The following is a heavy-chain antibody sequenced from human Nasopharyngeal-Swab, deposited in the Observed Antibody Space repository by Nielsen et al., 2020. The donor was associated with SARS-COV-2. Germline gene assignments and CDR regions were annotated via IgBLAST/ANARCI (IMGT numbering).Heavy chain of an antibody. CDR1: GFSFSSYD. D-gene: IGHD2-15*01. CDR3: TRGLHGIDY. V-gene: IGHV3-13*01. CDR2: IGTVGDT. Sequence: GESLKISCAASGFSFSSYDMHWVRQATGKGLEWVSSIGTVGDTYYPGSVKGRFTISREDAKNSFVLQMNSLRAEDTAVYYCTRGLHGIDYWGQGTLVTVSS. J-gene: IGHJ4*02.